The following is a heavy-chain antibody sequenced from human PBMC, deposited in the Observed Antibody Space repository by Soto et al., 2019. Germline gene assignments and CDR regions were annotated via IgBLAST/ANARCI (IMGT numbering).Heavy chain of an antibody. CDR3: ARYPGVYGVLGFWLI. CDR1: GVCITRWA. CDR2: ISYDGSNK. V-gene: IGHV3-30*14. D-gene: IGHD4-17*01. Sequence: WRLRRLACPAWGVCITRWATPCDRQAPGKGLEWVAGISYDGSNKYYADSLKGRFTISRDNSKNTLYLQMNSLRAEDTAVYYCARYPGVYGVLGFWLIWGQRTRVTV. J-gene: IGHJ3*02.